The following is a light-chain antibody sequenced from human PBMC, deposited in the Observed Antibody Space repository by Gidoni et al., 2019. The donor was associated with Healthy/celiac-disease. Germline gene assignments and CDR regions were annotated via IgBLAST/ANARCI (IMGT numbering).Light chain of an antibody. J-gene: IGLJ1*01. CDR2: DVS. Sequence: QSALTQPASVSGSPGQSITISCTGTSSDVGGYNYVSWYQQHTGKAPKLMIYDVSNRPPGVSNSISGSKSGNTASLTISGLQAEDEADYYCSSYTSSSILYVFGTGTKVTVL. CDR1: SSDVGGYNY. CDR3: SSYTSSSILYV. V-gene: IGLV2-14*03.